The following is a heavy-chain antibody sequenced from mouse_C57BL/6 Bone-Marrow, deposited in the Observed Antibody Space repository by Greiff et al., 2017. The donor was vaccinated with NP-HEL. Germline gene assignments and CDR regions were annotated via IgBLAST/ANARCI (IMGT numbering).Heavy chain of an antibody. D-gene: IGHD1-1*01. V-gene: IGHV7-3*01. CDR2: ISNKANGYTT. CDR3: ARYYYGTWYFDV. CDR1: GFTFTDYY. J-gene: IGHJ1*03. Sequence: DVQLVESGGGLVQPGGSLSLSCAASGFTFTDYYMSWVRQPPGKALEWLGFISNKANGYTTESSASVKGRFTISRDNSQSILYLQMNALRAEDSATYYCARYYYGTWYFDVWGTGTTVTVSS.